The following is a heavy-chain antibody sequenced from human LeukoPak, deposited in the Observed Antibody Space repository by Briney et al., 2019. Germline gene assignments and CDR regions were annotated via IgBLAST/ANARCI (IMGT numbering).Heavy chain of an antibody. CDR3: ARDGLSGDQAFDAFDI. V-gene: IGHV3-48*03. CDR2: IRSSGSNM. CDR1: GFTFRSYE. J-gene: IGHJ3*02. D-gene: IGHD1-26*01. Sequence: GGSLRLSCAASGFTFRSYEMSWVRQAPGKGLEWIAYIRSSGSNMYYADSVRGRFSISRDNAKDSLYLQMNSLRAEDTAIYCCARDGLSGDQAFDAFDIWGQGTMVTVSS.